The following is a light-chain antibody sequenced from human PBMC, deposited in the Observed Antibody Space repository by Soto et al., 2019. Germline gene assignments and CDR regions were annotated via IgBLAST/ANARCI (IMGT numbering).Light chain of an antibody. CDR3: QQRSNWPPGRT. Sequence: EIVLTQSPATLSLSPGERATLSCRASQSVSSYLDWYQQKPGQAPRLLIYDASNRATGIPARFSVSGSGTDFTLTISSLEPEDFAVYYCQQRSNWPPGRTFGQGPKLEIK. J-gene: IGKJ2*01. CDR1: QSVSSY. CDR2: DAS. V-gene: IGKV3-11*01.